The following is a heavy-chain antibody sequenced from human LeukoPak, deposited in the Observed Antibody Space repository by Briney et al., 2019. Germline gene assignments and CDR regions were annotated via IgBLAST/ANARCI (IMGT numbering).Heavy chain of an antibody. CDR3: ARALNSGFYYFDY. CDR2: INPSGGST. CDR1: GYTFTSYY. V-gene: IGHV1-46*01. Sequence: ASVKVSCKASGYTFTSYYMHWVRQAPGQGLEWMGIINPSGGSTSYAQQFQGRVTMTRDTSTSTVYMELSSLRSEDTAVFYCARALNSGFYYFDYWGQGTLVTVSS. D-gene: IGHD6-19*01. J-gene: IGHJ4*02.